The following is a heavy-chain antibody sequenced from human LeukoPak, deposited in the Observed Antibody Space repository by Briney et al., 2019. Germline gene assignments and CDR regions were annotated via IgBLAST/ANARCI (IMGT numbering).Heavy chain of an antibody. CDR1: GGSISSGDYY. CDR3: ASVHSHFGVVGALDI. D-gene: IGHD3-3*01. J-gene: IGHJ3*02. CDR2: IYYSGST. V-gene: IGHV4-30-4*08. Sequence: SETLSLTCTVSGGSISSGDYYWSWIRQPPGKGLEWIGYIYYSGSTYYNPSLKSRVTISVDTSKNQFSLKLSSVTAADTAVYYCASVHSHFGVVGALDIWGQGTMVTVSS.